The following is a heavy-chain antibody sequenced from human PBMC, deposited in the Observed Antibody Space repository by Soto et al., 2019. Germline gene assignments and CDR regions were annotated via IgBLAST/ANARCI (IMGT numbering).Heavy chain of an antibody. D-gene: IGHD3-10*01. Sequence: EVQLVESGGGLVQPGGSLRLSCAASGFTFSSYWMSWVRQAPGKGLEWVANIKQDGSEKYYVDAVKGRFIISRDNAKNSLYLQMNSLRAEDTAVYYCARDVYYYGSGSYYAYWGQGTLVTVSS. J-gene: IGHJ4*02. V-gene: IGHV3-7*01. CDR3: ARDVYYYGSGSYYAY. CDR1: GFTFSSYW. CDR2: IKQDGSEK.